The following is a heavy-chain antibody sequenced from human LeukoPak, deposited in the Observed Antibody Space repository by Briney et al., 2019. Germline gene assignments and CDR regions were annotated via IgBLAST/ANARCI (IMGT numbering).Heavy chain of an antibody. J-gene: IGHJ6*03. CDR2: IKQDGSEK. V-gene: IGHV3-7*01. CDR3: ARDSRLAGYSSGWLGYYYYMDV. CDR1: GFTFSSYW. Sequence: PGGSLRLSCAASGFTFSSYWMSWVRQAPGKGLEWVANIKQDGSEKYYVDSVKGRFTISRDNAKSSLYLQMNSLRAEDTAVYYCARDSRLAGYSSGWLGYYYYMDVWGKGTTVTVSS. D-gene: IGHD6-19*01.